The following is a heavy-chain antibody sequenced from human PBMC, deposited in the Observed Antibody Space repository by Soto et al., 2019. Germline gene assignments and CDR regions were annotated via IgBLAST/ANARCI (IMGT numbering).Heavy chain of an antibody. CDR2: ISSSSSYI. J-gene: IGHJ6*02. CDR3: AREYCSGGSCSHGGMDV. Sequence: VSLRVSCAAAGFTFSSYSMNWVRPAPGKGLEWVSSISSSSSYIYYADSVKGRFTISRDNAKNSLYLQMNSLRAEDTAVYYCAREYCSGGSCSHGGMDVWGQGTTVTVSS. D-gene: IGHD2-15*01. CDR1: GFTFSSYS. V-gene: IGHV3-21*01.